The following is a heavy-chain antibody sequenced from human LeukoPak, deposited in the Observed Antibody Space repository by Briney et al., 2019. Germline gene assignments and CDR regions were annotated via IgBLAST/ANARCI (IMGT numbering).Heavy chain of an antibody. Sequence: PGGSLRHSCAASGFTFSNYAMSWVRQAPGKGLEWVSAISSSGGRTYYADSVKGRFTISRDNSKNTLYLQMNSLRAEDTAVYYCVSCEAVLWYFDLWGRGTLVTVSS. CDR1: GFTFSNYA. D-gene: IGHD1-1*01. CDR3: VSCEAVLWYFDL. J-gene: IGHJ2*01. CDR2: ISSSGGRT. V-gene: IGHV3-23*01.